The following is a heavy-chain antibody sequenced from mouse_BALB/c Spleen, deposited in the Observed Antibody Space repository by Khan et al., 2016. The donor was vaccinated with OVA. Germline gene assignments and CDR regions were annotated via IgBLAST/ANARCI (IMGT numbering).Heavy chain of an antibody. CDR2: IWGGGST. Sequence: QVQLKESGPGLVAPSQSLSITCPVSGFSLSRYSVHWVRQPPGKGLEWLGVIWGGGSTDYNSALKSSLSISKDNSKSYVFIKVYSLQNDDTAIYXCARKWHCGSYWYLDVGGAGKTINVSS. J-gene: IGHJ1*01. V-gene: IGHV2-6-4*01. D-gene: IGHD3-1*01. CDR1: GFSLSRYS. CDR3: ARKWHCGSYWYLDV.